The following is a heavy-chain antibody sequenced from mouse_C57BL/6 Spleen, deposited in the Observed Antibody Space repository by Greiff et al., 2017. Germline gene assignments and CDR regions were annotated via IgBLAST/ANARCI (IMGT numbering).Heavy chain of an antibody. V-gene: IGHV1-69*01. D-gene: IGHD1-1*01. CDR3: ARYSVAYYFDY. CDR1: GYTFTSYW. CDR2: IDPSDSYT. J-gene: IGHJ2*01. Sequence: QVQLQQPGAELVMPGASVKLSCKASGYTFTSYWMHWVKQRPGQGLEWIGEIDPSDSYTNYNQKFKGKSTLTVDKSSSTAYMQLSSLTSEDSAVYYCARYSVAYYFDYWGRGTTLTVSS.